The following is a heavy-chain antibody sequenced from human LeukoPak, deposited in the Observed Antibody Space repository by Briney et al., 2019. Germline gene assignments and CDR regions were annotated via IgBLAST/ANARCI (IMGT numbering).Heavy chain of an antibody. CDR2: ISGSGGST. CDR1: GFTFSRYA. V-gene: IGHV3-23*01. CDR3: ANILSGYPDY. J-gene: IGHJ4*02. D-gene: IGHD3-9*01. Sequence: GGSLRHSRAASGFTFSRYAMSWVRQAPGKGLEWVSAISGSGGSTYYADSVKGRFTISRDNSKNTLYLQMSSLRAEDTAVYYCANILSGYPDYWGQGTLVTVSS.